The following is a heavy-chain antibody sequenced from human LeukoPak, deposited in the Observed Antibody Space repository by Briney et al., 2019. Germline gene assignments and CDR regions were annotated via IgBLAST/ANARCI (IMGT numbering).Heavy chain of an antibody. V-gene: IGHV3-11*04. Sequence: GGSLRLSCAASGFTFNDYYMSWIRQAPGKGLEWVSYMSSSGSTIYYADSVKGRFTIPRDNAKNSLYLQMNSLRAEDTAVYYCARFDYYDSSAYYFDYWGQGTLVTVSS. CDR1: GFTFNDYY. CDR3: ARFDYYDSSAYYFDY. CDR2: MSSSGSTI. D-gene: IGHD3-22*01. J-gene: IGHJ4*02.